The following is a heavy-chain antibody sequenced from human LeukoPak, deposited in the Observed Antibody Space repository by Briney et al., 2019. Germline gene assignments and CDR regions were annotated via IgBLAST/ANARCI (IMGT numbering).Heavy chain of an antibody. J-gene: IGHJ4*02. Sequence: GGSLRLSCAASGFTFSSYAMSWVRQAPGKGLEYVSAISSNGGSTYYANSVKGRFTISRDNSKNTLYLQMGSLRAEDMAVYYCARAGWSIAARPPDYWGQGTLVTVSS. CDR3: ARAGWSIAARPPDY. D-gene: IGHD6-6*01. CDR2: ISSNGGST. CDR1: GFTFSSYA. V-gene: IGHV3-64*01.